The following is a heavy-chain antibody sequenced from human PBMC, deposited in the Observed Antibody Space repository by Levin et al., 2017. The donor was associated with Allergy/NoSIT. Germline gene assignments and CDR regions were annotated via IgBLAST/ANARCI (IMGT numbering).Heavy chain of an antibody. CDR3: ARDRVDYYDSSGYYAPGY. V-gene: IGHV1-18*01. D-gene: IGHD3-22*01. CDR2: ISAYNGNT. Sequence: VKVSCKASGYTFTSYGISWVRQAPGQGLEWMGWISAYNGNTNYAQKLQGRVTMTTDTSTSTAYMELRSLRSDDTAVYYCARDRVDYYDSSGYYAPGYWGQGTLVTVSS. CDR1: GYTFTSYG. J-gene: IGHJ4*02.